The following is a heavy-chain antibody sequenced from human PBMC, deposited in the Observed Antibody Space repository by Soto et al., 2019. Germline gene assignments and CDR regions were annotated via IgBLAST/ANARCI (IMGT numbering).Heavy chain of an antibody. Sequence: QVQLQESGPGLVKPSETLSLTCSVYGASITSYHWSWIRQSPGKGLGWLGSVLNIGGTNYNPSLESRTTISTHPSKLQFPLRLSSLTAADTAMYYGPRLKADGDWYFPTWAHGTLVIFSS. CDR3: PRLKADGDWYFPT. V-gene: IGHV4-59*08. CDR1: GASITSYH. J-gene: IGHJ2*01. CDR2: VLNIGGT.